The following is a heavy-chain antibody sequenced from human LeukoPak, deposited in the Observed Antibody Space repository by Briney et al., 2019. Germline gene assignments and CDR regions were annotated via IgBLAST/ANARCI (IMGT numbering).Heavy chain of an antibody. CDR3: ARVGELGMVRGVQYYFDY. V-gene: IGHV1-46*01. CDR1: GYTFTSYY. J-gene: IGHJ4*02. D-gene: IGHD3-10*01. Sequence: GASVKVSCKASGYTFTSYYMHWVRQAPGQGLEWMGIINPSGGSTSYAQKFQGRVTMTRDTSTSTVYMELSSLRSEDTAVYYCARVGELGMVRGVQYYFDYWGQGTLVTVSS. CDR2: INPSGGST.